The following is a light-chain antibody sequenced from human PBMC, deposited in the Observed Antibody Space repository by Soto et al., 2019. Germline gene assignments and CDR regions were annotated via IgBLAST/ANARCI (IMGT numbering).Light chain of an antibody. J-gene: IGKJ5*01. CDR1: QSVLYSSNNKTY. CDR3: QQYYTTPIT. Sequence: DIVMTQSPDSLAVSLGERATINCKSSQSVLYSSNNKTYLAWYQQKPGQPPKLLIYWASTRESGVPDRFSGSGSWTDFTLNISSLQAEDVAVYYCQQYYTTPITFGQGTRLEIK. V-gene: IGKV4-1*01. CDR2: WAS.